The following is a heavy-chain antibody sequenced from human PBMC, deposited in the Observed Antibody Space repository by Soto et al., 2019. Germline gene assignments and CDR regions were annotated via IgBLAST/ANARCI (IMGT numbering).Heavy chain of an antibody. CDR1: VDSSSDYFY. CDR3: AREVRGGFTGIFDQ. Sequence: SETLSLTCTVSVDSSSDYFYWSCIRQPAGKGLEWIGRIYTDWTTKYNPSLKSRVTLSLDKSKNQFSLRLSSVTAADTAVYYFAREVRGGFTGIFDQWGRGSRVTVSS. D-gene: IGHD2-15*01. CDR2: IYTDWTT. J-gene: IGHJ4*02. V-gene: IGHV4-4*07.